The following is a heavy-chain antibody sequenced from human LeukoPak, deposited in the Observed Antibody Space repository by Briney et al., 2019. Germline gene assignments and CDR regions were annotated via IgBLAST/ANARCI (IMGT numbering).Heavy chain of an antibody. D-gene: IGHD6-19*01. CDR2: ISGSGVST. J-gene: IGHJ4*02. CDR1: GFTFSSYA. Sequence: AGGSLRLSCEDSGFTFSSYAMSWVRQAPGKGLEWVSGISGSGVSTYYADSVKGRFTISRDNSKNMLYLQMNSLRAEDTAVYYCAKDWMYSSDPGRDYWGQGTLVTVSS. CDR3: AKDWMYSSDPGRDY. V-gene: IGHV3-23*01.